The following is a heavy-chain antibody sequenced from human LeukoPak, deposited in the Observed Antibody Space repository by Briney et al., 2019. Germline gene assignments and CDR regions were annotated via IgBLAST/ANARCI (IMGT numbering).Heavy chain of an antibody. CDR1: GFTFSSYW. V-gene: IGHV3-74*01. J-gene: IGHJ4*02. CDR2: INSDGSST. Sequence: PGGSLRLSCAASGFTFSSYWMHWVRQAPGKGLVWVSRINSDGSSTSYADSVKCRFTISRDNATNTLYLPMNSLRAEDTGVYYCAKKEETFYNFDWWGQGTLVTVSS. CDR3: AKKEETFYNFDW. D-gene: IGHD2/OR15-2a*01.